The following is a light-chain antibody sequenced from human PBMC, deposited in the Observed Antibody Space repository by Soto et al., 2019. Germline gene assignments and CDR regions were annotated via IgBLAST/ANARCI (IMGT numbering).Light chain of an antibody. CDR1: QSVLYSSNNKNY. CDR2: WAS. V-gene: IGKV4-1*01. Sequence: DIVMTQSPDSLPVSLGERATINCKSSQSVLYSSNNKNYLAWYQQKPGQPPKLVIYWASIRASGVPDRFSGSGSGTDFTLTISSLQAEDVAVYYCQHYYTTPRTFGQGTRLEIK. CDR3: QHYYTTPRT. J-gene: IGKJ2*02.